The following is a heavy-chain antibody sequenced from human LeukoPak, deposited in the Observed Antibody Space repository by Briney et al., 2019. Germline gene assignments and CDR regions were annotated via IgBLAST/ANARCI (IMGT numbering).Heavy chain of an antibody. J-gene: IGHJ4*02. CDR3: ARADGSSSFPDY. CDR2: ISSSSSYI. Sequence: GGSPRLSCAASGFTFSSYSMNWVRQAPGKGLEWVSSISSSSSYIYYADSVKGRFTISRDNAKNSLYLQMNSLRAEDTAVYYCARADGSSSFPDYWGQGTLVTVSS. CDR1: GFTFSSYS. D-gene: IGHD6-13*01. V-gene: IGHV3-21*01.